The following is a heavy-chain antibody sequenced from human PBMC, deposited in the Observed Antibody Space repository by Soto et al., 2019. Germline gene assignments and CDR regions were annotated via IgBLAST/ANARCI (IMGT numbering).Heavy chain of an antibody. CDR3: ARDPSTTHSEYYFDY. V-gene: IGHV1-2*04. CDR2: INPKSGGT. Sequence: QVQLVQSGAEVKKPGASVKVSCKASGYTFTGYYIHWVRQAPGQGLEWMGWINPKSGGTYYAQKFQDWVTITRDTSISTAYMELSRLTSDKSAVYYCARDPSTTHSEYYFDYWGRGTLVTVSS. CDR1: GYTFTGYY. J-gene: IGHJ4*02. D-gene: IGHD2-15*01.